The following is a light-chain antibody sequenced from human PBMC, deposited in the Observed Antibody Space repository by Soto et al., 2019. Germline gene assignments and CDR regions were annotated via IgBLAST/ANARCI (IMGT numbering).Light chain of an antibody. Sequence: EIVLTQSPATLSLSPGERATLSCRASQSVSSSLAWYQQKPGQAPRLLIYDASNRATGIPARFSGSGSGTDFTLNIKSLEPEDFAVYYCQQSNDWPPLTFGGGTKVEIK. CDR1: QSVSSS. CDR3: QQSNDWPPLT. J-gene: IGKJ4*01. V-gene: IGKV3-11*01. CDR2: DAS.